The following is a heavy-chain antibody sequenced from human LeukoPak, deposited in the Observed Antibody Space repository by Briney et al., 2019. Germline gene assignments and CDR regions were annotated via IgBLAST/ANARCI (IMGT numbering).Heavy chain of an antibody. Sequence: SETLSLTCTVSGSSISGGGYYWSWIRQHPGKGLEWIGYIYYSGSTYYNPSLKSRVTISVDTSKNQFSLKLSSVTAADTAVYYCARVLNVVVPADNWFDPWGQGTLVTVSS. CDR1: GSSISGGGYY. D-gene: IGHD2-2*01. CDR2: IYYSGST. J-gene: IGHJ5*02. V-gene: IGHV4-31*03. CDR3: ARVLNVVVPADNWFDP.